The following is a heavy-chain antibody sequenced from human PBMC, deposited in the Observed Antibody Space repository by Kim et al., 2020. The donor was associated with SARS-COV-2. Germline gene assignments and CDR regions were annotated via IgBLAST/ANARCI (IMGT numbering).Heavy chain of an antibody. CDR2: ISWNSGSI. Sequence: GGSLRLSCAASGFPFDDYAMHWVRQAPGKGLEWVSGISWNSGSIGYADSVKGRFTISRDNAKNSLYLQMNSLRAEDTALYYCAKDKGSVGYYYYGMDVWGQGTTVTVSS. V-gene: IGHV3-9*01. CDR3: AKDKGSVGYYYYGMDV. CDR1: GFPFDDYA. J-gene: IGHJ6*02. D-gene: IGHD6-6*01.